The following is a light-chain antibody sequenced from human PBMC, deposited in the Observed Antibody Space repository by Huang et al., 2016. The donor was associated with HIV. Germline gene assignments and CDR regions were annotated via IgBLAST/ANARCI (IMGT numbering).Light chain of an antibody. Sequence: EVLLTQAPATLSLFPGERASLSCWASQVVTNYLAWYHKKPGPPPVLLIYDSSNRATGVPPRFSGSGSGTDFTLTISSLEPGDSAVYYCQQRGSWPPTFGQGTRLEIK. V-gene: IGKV3-11*01. CDR2: DSS. J-gene: IGKJ5*01. CDR3: QQRGSWPPT. CDR1: QVVTNY.